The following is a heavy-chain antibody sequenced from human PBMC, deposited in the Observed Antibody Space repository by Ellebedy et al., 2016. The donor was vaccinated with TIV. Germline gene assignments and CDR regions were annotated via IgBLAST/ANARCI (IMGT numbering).Heavy chain of an antibody. J-gene: IGHJ4*02. D-gene: IGHD3-9*01. CDR2: INTDGSSV. CDR1: GFTFSGYY. Sequence: LSLTCEVSGFTFSGYYMHWVRQAPGKGMMWVARINTDGSSVSYADSVEGRFTISRDNARKTLFLQVDSLRAEDTAVYYCARESVRYFDWDYWGQGTLVTVSS. V-gene: IGHV3-74*01. CDR3: ARESVRYFDWDY.